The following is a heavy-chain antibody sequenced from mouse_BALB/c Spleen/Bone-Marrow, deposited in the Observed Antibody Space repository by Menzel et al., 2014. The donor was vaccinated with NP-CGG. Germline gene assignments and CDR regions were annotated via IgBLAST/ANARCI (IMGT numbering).Heavy chain of an antibody. CDR3: ARKYGDY. CDR1: GYPYSSYW. Sequence: VKLVESGAELVRPGSSVKLSCKASGYPYSSYWMNWVKRRPGQGLEWIGQIYPGDGETNYNGKFKGNATLTADKSSSTAYMQLISLTSEDSAVYFCARKYGDYWGQGTTLTVSS. D-gene: IGHD2-10*02. CDR2: IYPGDGET. J-gene: IGHJ2*01. V-gene: IGHV1-80*01.